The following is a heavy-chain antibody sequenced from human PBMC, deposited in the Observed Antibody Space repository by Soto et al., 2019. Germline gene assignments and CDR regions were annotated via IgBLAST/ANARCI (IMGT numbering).Heavy chain of an antibody. CDR2: IQSDGSST. Sequence: PGGSLRLSCAVSGFSLSSYWMHWVRQAPGKGLVWVSRIQSDGSSTNYADSVKGRFTISRDNAKNTLYLQMDSLRVEDTAIYYCAREKEVAGTIFDYWGQGA. CDR1: GFSLSSYW. J-gene: IGHJ4*02. CDR3: AREKEVAGTIFDY. D-gene: IGHD6-19*01. V-gene: IGHV3-74*01.